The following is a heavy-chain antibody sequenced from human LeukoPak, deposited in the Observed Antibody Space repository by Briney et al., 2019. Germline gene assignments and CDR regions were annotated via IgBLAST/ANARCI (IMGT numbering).Heavy chain of an antibody. J-gene: IGHJ6*03. Sequence: SSETLSLTCAVYGGSFSGYYWSWIRQPPGKGLEWIGEINHSGSTNYNPSLKSRVTISVDTSKNQFSLKLSSVTAADTAVYYCARGALQYYYYYMDVWGKGTTVTVSS. CDR2: INHSGST. CDR3: ARGALQYYYYYMDV. V-gene: IGHV4-34*01. CDR1: GGSFSGYY. D-gene: IGHD4-11*01.